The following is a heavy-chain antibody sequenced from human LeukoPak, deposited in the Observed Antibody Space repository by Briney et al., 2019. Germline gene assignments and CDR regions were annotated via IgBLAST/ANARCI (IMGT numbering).Heavy chain of an antibody. CDR3: VSGFLQWLH. J-gene: IGHJ4*02. D-gene: IGHD3-3*01. V-gene: IGHV3-7*01. Sequence: PGGSLRLSCAASGFIFGGYWMSWVRQAPGRGLEWVANTNPDGSIKYYVDSVNGRFTISRDNAKNSLYLQMNSLRAEDTAVYCCVSGFLQWLHWGQGTLVTVSS. CDR2: TNPDGSIK. CDR1: GFIFGGYW.